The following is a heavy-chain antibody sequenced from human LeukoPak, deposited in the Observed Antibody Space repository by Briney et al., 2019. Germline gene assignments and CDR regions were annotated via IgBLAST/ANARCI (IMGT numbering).Heavy chain of an antibody. J-gene: IGHJ4*02. CDR2: MNPNSGNT. CDR3: ATGEVIAVAGTGFDY. CDR1: GYTFTSYG. V-gene: IGHV1-8*02. Sequence: ASVKVSCKASGYTFTSYGISWVRQATGQGLEWMGWMNPNSGNTGYAQKFQGRVTMTRNTSISTAYMELSSLRSEDTAVYYCATGEVIAVAGTGFDYWGQGTLVTVSS. D-gene: IGHD6-19*01.